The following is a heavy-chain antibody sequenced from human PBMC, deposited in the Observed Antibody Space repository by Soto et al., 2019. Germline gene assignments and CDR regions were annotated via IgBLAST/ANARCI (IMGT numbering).Heavy chain of an antibody. V-gene: IGHV1-18*04. D-gene: IGHD5-12*01. CDR1: GYPFTSYG. Sequence: DSVQVSCKASGYPFTSYGISWVRQAPGQGLEWMGWISAYNGNTNYAQKLQGRVTMTTDTSTSTAYMELRSLRSDDTAVYYCAIVVGGLRLGWFDPCGQGTLVTVSS. CDR2: ISAYNGNT. J-gene: IGHJ5*02. CDR3: AIVVGGLRLGWFDP.